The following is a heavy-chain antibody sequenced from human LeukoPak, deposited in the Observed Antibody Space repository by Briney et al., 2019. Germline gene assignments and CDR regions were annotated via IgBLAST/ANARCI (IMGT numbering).Heavy chain of an antibody. CDR2: IYSGGST. J-gene: IGHJ4*02. CDR1: GSTFSNAW. V-gene: IGHV3-53*04. D-gene: IGHD4-17*01. Sequence: GGSLRLSCAASGSTFSNAWMSWVRQAPGKGLEWVSVIYSGGSTYYADSVKGRFTISRHNSKNTLYLQMNSLRAEDTAVYYCARADDYGDYFDYWGQGTLVTVSS. CDR3: ARADDYGDYFDY.